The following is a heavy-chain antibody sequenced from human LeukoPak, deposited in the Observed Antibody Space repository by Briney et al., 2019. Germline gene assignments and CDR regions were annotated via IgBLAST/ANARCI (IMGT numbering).Heavy chain of an antibody. Sequence: SETLSLTCSISGDSISRSAFYWGWIRQPPGKGLEWIGSRYETGSTFQNPSLKSRVTISVDTSKNQFSLNLTSVTAADTAVYFCARHYGLNYYDSTALEYWGRGILVTVSS. V-gene: IGHV4-39*01. CDR2: RYETGST. D-gene: IGHD3-22*01. J-gene: IGHJ4*02. CDR1: GDSISRSAFY. CDR3: ARHYGLNYYDSTALEY.